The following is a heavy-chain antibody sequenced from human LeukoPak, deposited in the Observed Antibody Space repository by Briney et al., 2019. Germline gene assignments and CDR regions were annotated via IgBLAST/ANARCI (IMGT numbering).Heavy chain of an antibody. D-gene: IGHD3-3*01. J-gene: IGHJ5*02. CDR3: ARGREIYDFWSGYYGGGNWFDP. CDR2: INPSGGST. Sequence: GASVKVSCKASGYTFTSYYMHWVRQAPGQGLEWMGIINPSGGSTSYAQKFQGRVTMTRDTSTSTVYMELSSLRSEDTAVYYCARGREIYDFWSGYYGGGNWFDPWGQGTLVTVSS. CDR1: GYTFTSYY. V-gene: IGHV1-46*01.